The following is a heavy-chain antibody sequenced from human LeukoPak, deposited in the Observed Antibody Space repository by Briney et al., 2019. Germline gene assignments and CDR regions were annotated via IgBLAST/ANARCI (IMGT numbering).Heavy chain of an antibody. CDR3: ARASWVVVPAAIAWFDP. J-gene: IGHJ5*02. D-gene: IGHD2-2*02. CDR1: GFTFSSYW. V-gene: IGHV3-7*01. Sequence: GGSLRLSCAASGFTFSSYWMSWVRQAPGKGLEWVANIKQDGSEKYYVDSVKGRFTISRDNAKNSLYLQMNSLRAEDTAVYYCARASWVVVPAAIAWFDPWGQGTLVTVSS. CDR2: IKQDGSEK.